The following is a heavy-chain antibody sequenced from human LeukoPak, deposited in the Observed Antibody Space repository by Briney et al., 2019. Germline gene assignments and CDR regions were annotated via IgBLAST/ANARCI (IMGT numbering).Heavy chain of an antibody. CDR1: GFTVSSSF. CDR3: ARDRGDSNGYVNY. Sequence: GGSLRRSCAASGFTVSSSFTSWVRQAPGMGLEWVSVIYGPGSIYYADSVKGRFTISRDNSKSTLYLQMNSLRAEDSAVYYCARDRGDSNGYVNYWGQGTLVTVSS. J-gene: IGHJ4*02. CDR2: IYGPGSI. V-gene: IGHV3-66*01. D-gene: IGHD5-18*01.